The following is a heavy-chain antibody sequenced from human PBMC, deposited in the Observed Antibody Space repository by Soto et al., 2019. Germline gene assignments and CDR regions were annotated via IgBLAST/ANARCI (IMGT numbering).Heavy chain of an antibody. CDR2: ISGSGGST. Sequence: PGGSLRLSCAASGFTFSSYAMSWVRQAPGKGLEWVSAISGSGGSTYYADSVKGRFTISRDNSKNTLYLQMNNLRAEDTAVYYCAKEAPRYSGSYYNFDYWGQGTLVTVSS. CDR1: GFTFSSYA. CDR3: AKEAPRYSGSYYNFDY. D-gene: IGHD1-26*01. V-gene: IGHV3-23*01. J-gene: IGHJ4*02.